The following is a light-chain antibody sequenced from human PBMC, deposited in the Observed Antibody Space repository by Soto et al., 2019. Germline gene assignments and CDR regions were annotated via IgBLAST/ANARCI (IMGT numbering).Light chain of an antibody. CDR1: QSIYSS. CDR2: AAS. CDR3: QQSYSAPNT. Sequence: DIQMTQSPSSLSASVGDRVTITWRASQSIYSSLNWYHQKPGKAPKHLIYAASNLQSGVPSRFSGSGSGTDFTLSISSLQPEDFATYYCQQSYSAPNTFGQGTKLEI. V-gene: IGKV1-39*01. J-gene: IGKJ2*01.